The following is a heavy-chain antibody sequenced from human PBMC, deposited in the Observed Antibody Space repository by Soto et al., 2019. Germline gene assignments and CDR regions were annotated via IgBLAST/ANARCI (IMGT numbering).Heavy chain of an antibody. CDR2: INPNSGGT. CDR1: VFTFTGYY. D-gene: IGHD6-13*01. CDR3: ARSSSWLNWFDP. V-gene: IGHV1-2*02. Sequence: QVQLVQSGAEVKKPGASVTVSCKASVFTFTGYYMHWVRQAPGQGLEWMGWINPNSGGTNYAQKFQGRVTMTRDTSISTAYMELSRLRSDDTAVYYCARSSSWLNWFDPWGQGTLVTVSS. J-gene: IGHJ5*02.